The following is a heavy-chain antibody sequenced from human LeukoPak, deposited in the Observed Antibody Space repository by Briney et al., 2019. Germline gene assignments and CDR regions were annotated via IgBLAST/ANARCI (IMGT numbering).Heavy chain of an antibody. Sequence: ASVKASCKASGYTFTSYDINWVRQATGQGLEWMGWMNPNSGNTGYAQKFQGRVTMTRNTSISTAYMELSSLRSEDTAVYYCAKGDVLLWFGDCFDYWGQGTLVTVSS. CDR1: GYTFTSYD. D-gene: IGHD3-10*01. CDR3: AKGDVLLWFGDCFDY. V-gene: IGHV1-8*01. J-gene: IGHJ4*02. CDR2: MNPNSGNT.